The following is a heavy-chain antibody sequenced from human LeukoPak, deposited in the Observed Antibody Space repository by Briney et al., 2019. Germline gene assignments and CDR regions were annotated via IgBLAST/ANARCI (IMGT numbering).Heavy chain of an antibody. J-gene: IGHJ4*02. D-gene: IGHD5-12*01. CDR2: ISSSNSYI. CDR3: VAVATILFDY. V-gene: IGHV3-21*01. CDR1: GFTFSSYS. Sequence: GGSLRLSCAASGFTFSSYSMNWVRQAPGKGLEWVSSISSSNSYIYYADSVKGRFTISRDNAKNSLYLQMNSLRAEDTAVYYCVAVATILFDYWGQGTLVTVSS.